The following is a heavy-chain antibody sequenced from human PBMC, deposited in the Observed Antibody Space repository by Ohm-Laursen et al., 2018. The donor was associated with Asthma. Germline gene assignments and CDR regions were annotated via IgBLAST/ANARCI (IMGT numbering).Heavy chain of an antibody. CDR2: IYHRGST. Sequence: SQTLSLTCAVSGGSISSGGYSWSWIRQPPGKGLEWIGYIYHRGSTYYNPSLKSRVTISVDRSKNQFSLKLSSVTAADTAVYYCARGSRWFDPWGQGTLVTVSS. V-gene: IGHV4-30-2*01. J-gene: IGHJ5*02. CDR1: GGSISSGGYS. CDR3: ARGSRWFDP.